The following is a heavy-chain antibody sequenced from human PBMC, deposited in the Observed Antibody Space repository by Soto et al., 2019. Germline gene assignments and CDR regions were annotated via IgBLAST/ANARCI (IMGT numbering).Heavy chain of an antibody. CDR3: ASEVRRITIFGVISNFDY. J-gene: IGHJ4*02. CDR2: IYYSGST. Sequence: PSETLSLTCTVSGGSIRSGDYYWSWIRQPPGKGLEWIGYIYYSGSTNYNPSLKSRVTIAVDTSKNQFSLKLSSVTAADTAVYYCASEVRRITIFGVISNFDYWGQGTLVTVSS. CDR1: GGSIRSGDYY. V-gene: IGHV4-61*08. D-gene: IGHD3-3*01.